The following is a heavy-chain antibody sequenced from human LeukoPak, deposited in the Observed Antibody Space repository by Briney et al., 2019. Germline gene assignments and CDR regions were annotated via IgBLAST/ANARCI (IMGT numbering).Heavy chain of an antibody. CDR2: ISYDGSNK. CDR1: GFTFSSYA. V-gene: IGHV3-30-3*01. Sequence: PGRSLRLSCAASGFTFSSYAMHWVRQAPGKGLEWVAVISYDGSNKYYADSVKGRFTISRDNSKNTLYLQMNSLRAEDTAVYYCARVQPYYYDSSGYLRGAFDIWGQGTMVTVSS. CDR3: ARVQPYYYDSSGYLRGAFDI. D-gene: IGHD3-22*01. J-gene: IGHJ3*02.